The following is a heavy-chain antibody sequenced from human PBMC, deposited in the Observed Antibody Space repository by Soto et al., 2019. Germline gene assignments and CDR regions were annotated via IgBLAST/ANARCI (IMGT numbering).Heavy chain of an antibody. Sequence: ASVKVSCKASGYTFTGYYMHWVRQAPGQGLEWMGWINPNSGGTNYAQKFQGRVTMTRDTSISTAYMELSRLRSDDTAVYYCARDRRYDFWSGYYTDYYYYYGMDVWGQGTTVTVS. V-gene: IGHV1-2*02. CDR2: INPNSGGT. D-gene: IGHD3-3*01. CDR3: ARDRRYDFWSGYYTDYYYYYGMDV. J-gene: IGHJ6*02. CDR1: GYTFTGYY.